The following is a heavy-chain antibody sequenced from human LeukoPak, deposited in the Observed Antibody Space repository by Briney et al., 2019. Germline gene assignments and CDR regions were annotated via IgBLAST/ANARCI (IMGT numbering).Heavy chain of an antibody. D-gene: IGHD3-22*01. J-gene: IGHJ4*02. CDR1: GFTFSTYS. CDR2: VSYDGNIK. V-gene: IGHV3-30-3*01. CDR3: ARGSSSDSSGFFPLPFDY. Sequence: GGSLRLSCAASGFTFSTYSMHWVRQAPGKGLEWVAVVSYDGNIKYYADSVKGRFTISRDNSKNTLYLQMSSLRPEDTAVYYCARGSSSDSSGFFPLPFDYWGQGTLVTVSS.